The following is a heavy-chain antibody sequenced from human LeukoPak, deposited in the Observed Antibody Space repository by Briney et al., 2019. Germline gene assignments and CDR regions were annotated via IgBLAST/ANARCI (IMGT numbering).Heavy chain of an antibody. V-gene: IGHV3-30*03. CDR2: ISFDGSDH. D-gene: IGHD3-22*01. Sequence: GGSLRLSCAATGFTFSHHGMHWVRQAPGKGLEWVAAISFDGSDHYYADSVKGRFTISRDNSKITLYLQMNSLRAEDTAVYYCARGLYYDSSGYSYYFDYWGQGTLVTVSS. CDR1: GFTFSHHG. CDR3: ARGLYYDSSGYSYYFDY. J-gene: IGHJ4*02.